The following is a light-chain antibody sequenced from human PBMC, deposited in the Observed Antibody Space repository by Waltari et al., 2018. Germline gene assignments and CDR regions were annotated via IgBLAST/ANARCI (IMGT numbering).Light chain of an antibody. CDR3: QVYGSSPLT. J-gene: IGKJ4*01. CDR1: QSVFSSY. CDR2: GAS. Sequence: ILLTQFPGTLSLSPGETATFSCRASQSVFSSYIGWYQQNPGQAPRLLIYGASNRATDIPDRFSGSGSGTDFTLTISRLEPEDFAVYYCQVYGSSPLTFGGGTKVEI. V-gene: IGKV3-20*01.